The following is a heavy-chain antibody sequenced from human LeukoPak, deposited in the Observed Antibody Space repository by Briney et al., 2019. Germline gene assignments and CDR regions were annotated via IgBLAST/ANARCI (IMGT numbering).Heavy chain of an antibody. J-gene: IGHJ4*02. Sequence: GGSLRLSCAASGFTFSSYSMNRVRQAPGKGLEWVSSISSSSSYIYYADSVKGRFTISRDNAKNSLHLQMNGLRAEDTAVYYCARVGVRYSSGGTFDYWGQGTLVTVSS. CDR1: GFTFSSYS. CDR3: ARVGVRYSSGGTFDY. D-gene: IGHD6-19*01. CDR2: ISSSSSYI. V-gene: IGHV3-21*01.